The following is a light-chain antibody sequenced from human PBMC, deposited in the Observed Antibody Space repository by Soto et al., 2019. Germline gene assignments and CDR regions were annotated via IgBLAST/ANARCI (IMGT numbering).Light chain of an antibody. CDR2: GTS. J-gene: IGKJ1*01. CDR3: QQYFSWT. Sequence: EIVLTQSPGTLSVSPGERATLSCRASQTISSNYLAWYQQKHGQTPSLLIYGTSSRATCIPGSFSGSGSGTDFTLTILRLEAEYSAKYYCQQYFSWTFGQGTKVEIK. V-gene: IGKV3-20*01. CDR1: QTISSNY.